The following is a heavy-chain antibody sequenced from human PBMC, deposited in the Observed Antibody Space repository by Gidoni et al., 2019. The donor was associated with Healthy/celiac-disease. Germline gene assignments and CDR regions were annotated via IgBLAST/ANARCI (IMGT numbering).Heavy chain of an antibody. V-gene: IGHV3-23*01. D-gene: IGHD3-22*01. CDR1: GFTFSSYA. Sequence: EVQLLESGGGLVQPGGSLRLSCAASGFTFSSYAMGWFRQAPGKGLEWVSAISGSGGSTYYADSVKGRFTISRDNSKNTLYLQMNSLRAEDTAVYYCAKDPRKSDYDSSGYYFVWGQGTTVTVSS. CDR3: AKDPRKSDYDSSGYYFV. J-gene: IGHJ6*02. CDR2: ISGSGGST.